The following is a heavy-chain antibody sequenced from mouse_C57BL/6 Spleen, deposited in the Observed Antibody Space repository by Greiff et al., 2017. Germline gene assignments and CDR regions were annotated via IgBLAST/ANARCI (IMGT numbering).Heavy chain of an antibody. CDR3: ARDFYYAMDY. CDR1: GFTFSDYG. J-gene: IGHJ4*01. V-gene: IGHV5-17*01. Sequence: EVKLVESGGGLVKPGGSLKLSCAASGFTFSDYGMHWVRQAPEKGLEWVAYISSGSSPIYYADTVKGRFTISRDNAKNTLFLQMAILRSEDTAMYYCARDFYYAMDYWGQGTSVTVSS. CDR2: ISSGSSPI.